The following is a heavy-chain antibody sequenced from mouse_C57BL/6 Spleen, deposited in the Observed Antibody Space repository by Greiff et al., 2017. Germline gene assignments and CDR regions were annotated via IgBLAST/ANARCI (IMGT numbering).Heavy chain of an antibody. Sequence: QVQLQQSGPELVKPGASVKISCKASGYAFSSSWMNWVKQRPGKGLEWIGRIYPGDGDTNYNGKFKGKATLTADKSSSTAYMQLSSLTSEDSAVYFCARRDYYDYFDYWGQGTTLTVSS. CDR2: IYPGDGDT. CDR3: ARRDYYDYFDY. J-gene: IGHJ2*01. CDR1: GYAFSSSW. D-gene: IGHD1-1*01. V-gene: IGHV1-82*01.